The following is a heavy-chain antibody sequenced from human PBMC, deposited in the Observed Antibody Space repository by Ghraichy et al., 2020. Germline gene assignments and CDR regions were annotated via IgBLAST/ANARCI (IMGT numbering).Heavy chain of an antibody. Sequence: SETLSLTCTVSGGSISSYYWSWIRQPPGKGLEWIGYIYYSGSTNYNPSLKSRVTISVDTSKNQFSLKLSSVTAADTAVYYCARSYELGSGAFDIWGQGTMVTVSS. CDR3: ARSYELGSGAFDI. CDR1: GGSISSYY. V-gene: IGHV4-59*01. CDR2: IYYSGST. J-gene: IGHJ3*02. D-gene: IGHD7-27*01.